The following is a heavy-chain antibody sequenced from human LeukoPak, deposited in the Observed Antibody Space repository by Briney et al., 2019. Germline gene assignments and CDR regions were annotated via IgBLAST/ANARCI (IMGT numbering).Heavy chain of an antibody. J-gene: IGHJ3*02. CDR3: ARRGVTMIVVVDDAFDI. V-gene: IGHV3-7*01. CDR1: GSTFGDYW. D-gene: IGHD3-22*01. Sequence: GGSLTLSCVSSGSTFGDYWMNWVRQAPGKGLEWVANINQDGSEKYYVDSVKGRFTISRDNAKNSLYLQMNSLRAEDTAVYYCARRGVTMIVVVDDAFDIWGQGTMVTVSS. CDR2: INQDGSEK.